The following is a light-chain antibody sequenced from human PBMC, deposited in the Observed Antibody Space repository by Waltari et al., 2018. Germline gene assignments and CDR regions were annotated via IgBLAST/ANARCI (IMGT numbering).Light chain of an antibody. Sequence: QSALTQPASVSGSPGQSITIPCTGTSSDLGAYAYLSWYQQHPGKAPKLLIYEVRDRPSGGSHRFSGSKSGNAASLTISGLQAEDEATYYCSSPTTRSTQVFGSGTKVTV. V-gene: IGLV2-14*01. CDR3: SSPTTRSTQV. CDR2: EVR. J-gene: IGLJ1*01. CDR1: SSDLGAYAY.